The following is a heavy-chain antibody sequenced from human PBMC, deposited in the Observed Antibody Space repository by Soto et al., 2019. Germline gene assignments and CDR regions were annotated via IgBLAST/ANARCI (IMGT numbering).Heavy chain of an antibody. V-gene: IGHV1-69*02. CDR2: IIPILGIA. CDR3: ATLLAGPGFDP. J-gene: IGHJ5*02. Sequence: QVQLVQSGAEVKKPGSSVKVSCKASGGTFSSYTISWVRQAPGQGLEWMGRIIPILGIANYAQKFQGRVTITADKSTSTAYMELSSLRSEDTAVYYCATLLAGPGFDPWGQGTLVTVSS. CDR1: GGTFSSYT. D-gene: IGHD3-3*02.